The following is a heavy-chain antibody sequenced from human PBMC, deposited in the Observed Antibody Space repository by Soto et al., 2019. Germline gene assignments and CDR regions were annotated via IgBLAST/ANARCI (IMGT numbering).Heavy chain of an antibody. CDR3: ANICSSTSCHWPFFDN. CDR2: ISGSGGST. CDR1: GFTFSSYA. Sequence: GGSLRLSCAASGFTFSSYAMSWVRQAPGKGLEWVSAISGSGGSTYYADSVKGRFTISRDNSKNTLYLQMNSLRAEDTAVYYCANICSSTSCHWPFFDNWGQGTLVTLSS. V-gene: IGHV3-23*01. D-gene: IGHD2-2*01. J-gene: IGHJ4*02.